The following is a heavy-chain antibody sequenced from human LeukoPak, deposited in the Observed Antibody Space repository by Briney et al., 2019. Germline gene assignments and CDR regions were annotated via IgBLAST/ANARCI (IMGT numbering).Heavy chain of an antibody. CDR2: IRYDGSNK. D-gene: IGHD4-17*01. CDR3: AKDPNGDYIGAFDF. CDR1: GFTFSSYG. J-gene: IGHJ3*01. Sequence: PGGSLRLSCAASGFTFSSYGMHWVRQAPGKGLEWVAFIRYDGSNKYYADSVKGRFTISRDNSKNTLYLQMSSLRAEDTAVYYCAKDPNGDYIGAFDFLGRGTMVTVSS. V-gene: IGHV3-30*02.